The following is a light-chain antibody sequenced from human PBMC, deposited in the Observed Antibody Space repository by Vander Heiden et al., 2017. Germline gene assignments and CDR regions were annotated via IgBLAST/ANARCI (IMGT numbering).Light chain of an antibody. CDR3: QQSYSILTWT. CDR1: QSISSY. Sequence: DIQMTQSPSSLSASVGDRVTITCRASQSISSYLNWYQQKPGKAPNLLIYAASSLESGVPSRFSGNESGTNFTLTSSSQQAEDFATYYCQQSYSILTWTFGQGTKVEIK. CDR2: AAS. V-gene: IGKV1-39*01. J-gene: IGKJ1*01.